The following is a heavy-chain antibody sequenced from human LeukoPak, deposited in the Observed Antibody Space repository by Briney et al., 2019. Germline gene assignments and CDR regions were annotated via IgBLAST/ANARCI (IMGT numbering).Heavy chain of an antibody. CDR1: GGTFSSYA. CDR3: ARNFLY. V-gene: IGHV1-46*01. CDR2: INPSVVST. J-gene: IGHJ4*02. D-gene: IGHD2/OR15-2a*01. Sequence: GASVKVSCKASGGTFSSYAISWVRQAPGQGLEWMGIINPSVVSTKYAQKFQGRVTMTRDTSTNTVYMELSSLKSEDTGVYYCARNFLYWGQGTLVTVSS.